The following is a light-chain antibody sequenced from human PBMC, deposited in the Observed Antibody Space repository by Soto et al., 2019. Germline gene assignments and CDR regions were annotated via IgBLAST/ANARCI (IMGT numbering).Light chain of an antibody. J-gene: IGKJ4*01. Sequence: EIVMTLSPATLSVSPGERATLSCRASQSVRTNLAWYQQKPGQAPRLLIFGASARATGIPARFSGSGSGTEFTLTITSLQPEDFALYYWLQYNKGLSFGGGSKVEIK. CDR3: LQYNKGLS. CDR2: GAS. CDR1: QSVRTN. V-gene: IGKV3-15*01.